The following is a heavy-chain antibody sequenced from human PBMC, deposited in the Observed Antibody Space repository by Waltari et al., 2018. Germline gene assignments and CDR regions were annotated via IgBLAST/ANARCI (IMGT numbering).Heavy chain of an antibody. CDR1: GDSMNYW. Sequence: QLQLQESGPGLVKPSGTLSLICAVSGDSMNYWWSWVRQPPGKGLEWIGRVLGSGRTNYNPVFASRLTISLDTSPHQFALKMTSATAADTALYYCARDRGRGLYLDTWGQGTLVTVSP. V-gene: IGHV4-4*02. CDR2: VLGSGRT. CDR3: ARDRGRGLYLDT. J-gene: IGHJ4*02. D-gene: IGHD2-15*01.